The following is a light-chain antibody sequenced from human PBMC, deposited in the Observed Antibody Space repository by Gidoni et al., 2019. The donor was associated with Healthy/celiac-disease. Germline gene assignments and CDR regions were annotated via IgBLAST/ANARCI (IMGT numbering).Light chain of an antibody. V-gene: IGKV1-39*01. Sequence: DIQMTQSPSSLSASVGDRVTITCRASQSISSYLNWYQQKPGKAPKLLIYAASSLQSGVPPRFSGSGSGTDFTLTISSLQPEDFATYYCQQSYSTPPDFGQGTRLEIK. CDR2: AAS. CDR3: QQSYSTPPD. J-gene: IGKJ5*01. CDR1: QSISSY.